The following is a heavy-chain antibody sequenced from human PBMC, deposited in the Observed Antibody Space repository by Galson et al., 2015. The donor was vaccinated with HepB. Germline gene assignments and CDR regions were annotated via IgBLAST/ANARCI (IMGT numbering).Heavy chain of an antibody. D-gene: IGHD4-17*01. V-gene: IGHV4-39*02. CDR1: GGSISTYFY. CDR3: ARETNGDYDGPFDF. Sequence: SETLSLTCTVSGGSISTYFYWGWIRQPPGKGLEWIGSIYYTGSAYYNPSLKSRVTISVDTSKNQFSQKLNTVTATDAAVYYCARETNGDYDGPFDFWGQGTLVTVSS. CDR2: IYYTGSA. J-gene: IGHJ4*02.